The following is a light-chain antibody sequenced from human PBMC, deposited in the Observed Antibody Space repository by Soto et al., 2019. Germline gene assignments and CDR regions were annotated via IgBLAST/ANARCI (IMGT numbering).Light chain of an antibody. CDR1: QSISSW. J-gene: IGKJ1*01. V-gene: IGKV1-5*01. CDR2: DAS. Sequence: DIQMTQSPSTLSASVGDRVTITCRAGQSISSWLAWYQQKPGKAPKLLIYDASSLESGVPSRFSGSGSGTEFTLTISSLQPDDFATYYCQQYNSYPRTSGQGTKVDIK. CDR3: QQYNSYPRT.